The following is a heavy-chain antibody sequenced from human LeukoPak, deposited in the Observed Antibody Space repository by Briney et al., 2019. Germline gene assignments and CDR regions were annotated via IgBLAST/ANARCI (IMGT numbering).Heavy chain of an antibody. D-gene: IGHD4-17*01. J-gene: IGHJ4*02. Sequence: SETLSLTCAVYGGSFSGYYWSWIRQPPGKGLEWIGEINHSGSTNYNPSLKSRVTISVDTSKTQFSLKLSSVTAADTAVYYCASSTILLNTVTTRWGQGTLVTVSS. CDR2: INHSGST. V-gene: IGHV4-34*01. CDR1: GGSFSGYY. CDR3: ASSTILLNTVTTR.